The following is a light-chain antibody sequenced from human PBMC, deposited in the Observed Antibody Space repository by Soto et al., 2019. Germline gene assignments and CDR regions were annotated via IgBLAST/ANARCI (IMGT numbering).Light chain of an antibody. CDR3: QQRSNWPIT. J-gene: IGKJ5*01. CDR1: QTVSITY. Sequence: VLTHSPGTLSLSPCESAALSSRSSQTVSITYLTWYQQKPGQAPRLLIYDASNRATGIPARFSGSGSGTDFTLTISSLEPEDFAVYYCQQRSNWPITFGQGTRLEIK. CDR2: DAS. V-gene: IGKV3-11*01.